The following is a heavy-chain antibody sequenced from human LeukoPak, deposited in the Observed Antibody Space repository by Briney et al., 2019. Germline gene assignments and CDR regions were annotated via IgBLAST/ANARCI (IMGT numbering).Heavy chain of an antibody. CDR3: AELGITMSGGV. CDR2: ISSSGSTI. D-gene: IGHD3-10*02. J-gene: IGHJ6*04. Sequence: GGSLRLSCSASGFTFSSYEMNWVRQAPGKGLEGVSYISSSGSTIYYADFVKGRFTISRDNAKNSLYLQMNSLRAEDTAVYYCAELGITMSGGVWGEGATVTISS. V-gene: IGHV3-48*03. CDR1: GFTFSSYE.